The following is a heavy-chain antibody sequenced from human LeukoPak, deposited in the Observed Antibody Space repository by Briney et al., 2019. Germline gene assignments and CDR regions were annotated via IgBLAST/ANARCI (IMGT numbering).Heavy chain of an antibody. CDR2: IYTSGST. CDR1: GGSNNWYY. J-gene: IGHJ3*02. Sequence: LGTPSPTRTVSGGSNNWYYWRLVRQPAGEGLEWIGRIYTSGSTNYNPSLKSRVTMSVDTSKNQFSLKLSSVTAADTAVYYCAREYDWDDAFDIWGQGTMVTVSS. V-gene: IGHV4-4*07. CDR3: AREYDWDDAFDI. D-gene: IGHD1-1*01.